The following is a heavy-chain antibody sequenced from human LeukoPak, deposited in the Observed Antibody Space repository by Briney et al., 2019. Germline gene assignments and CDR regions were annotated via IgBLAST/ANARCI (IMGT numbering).Heavy chain of an antibody. V-gene: IGHV4-61*03. J-gene: IGHJ3*02. Sequence: SETLSLTCTVSGGSVSSGSYYWSWIRQPPGKGLEWIGYIYYSGSTNYNPSLKSRVTILVDTSKNHFSLKLNSVTAADTAVYYCARIVANPDAFDIWGQGTMVTVSS. CDR2: IYYSGST. CDR1: GGSVSSGSYY. CDR3: ARIVANPDAFDI. D-gene: IGHD5-12*01.